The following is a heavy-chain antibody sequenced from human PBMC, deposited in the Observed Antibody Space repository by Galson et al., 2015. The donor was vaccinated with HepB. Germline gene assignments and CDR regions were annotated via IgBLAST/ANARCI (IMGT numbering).Heavy chain of an antibody. V-gene: IGHV3-21*01. CDR2: ISSSSSYI. Sequence: SLRLSCAASGFTFSSYSMNWVRQAPGKGLEWVSSISSSSSYIYYADSVKGRFTISRDNAKNSLYLQMNSLRAEDTAVYYCARDLTTPIVVVPAAMPRGRVGGMDVWGQGTTVTVSS. CDR1: GFTFSSYS. CDR3: ARDLTTPIVVVPAAMPRGRVGGMDV. J-gene: IGHJ6*02. D-gene: IGHD2-2*01.